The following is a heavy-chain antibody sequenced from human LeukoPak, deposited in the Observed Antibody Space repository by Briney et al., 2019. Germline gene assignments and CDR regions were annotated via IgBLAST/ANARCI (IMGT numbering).Heavy chain of an antibody. Sequence: PSETLSLTCAVYGESFSGYYWSWIRQPPGKGLEWIGSIYYSGSTYYNPSLKSRVTISVDTSKNQFSLKLSSVTAADTAVYYCARSQRGDSSGYFDYWGQGTLVTVSS. V-gene: IGHV4-34*01. CDR1: GESFSGYY. CDR3: ARSQRGDSSGYFDY. D-gene: IGHD3-22*01. J-gene: IGHJ4*02. CDR2: IYYSGST.